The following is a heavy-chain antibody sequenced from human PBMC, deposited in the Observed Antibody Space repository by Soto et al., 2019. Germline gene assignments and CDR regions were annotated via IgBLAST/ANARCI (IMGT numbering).Heavy chain of an antibody. J-gene: IGHJ6*02. CDR2: IYHSGST. CDR3: ARGYYYDSSGYYVGMDA. D-gene: IGHD3-22*01. CDR1: GGSISSSNW. V-gene: IGHV4-4*02. Sequence: SETLSLTCAVSGGSISSSNWWSWVRQPPGKGMEWIGEIYHSGSTNYNPSLKSRVTISVDKSKNQFSLKLSSVTAADTAVYYCARGYYYDSSGYYVGMDAWGQGTTVTVSS.